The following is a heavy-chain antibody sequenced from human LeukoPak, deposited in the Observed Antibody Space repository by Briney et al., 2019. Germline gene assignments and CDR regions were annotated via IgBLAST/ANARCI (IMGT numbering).Heavy chain of an antibody. V-gene: IGHV4-34*01. CDR1: GASISSYY. CDR2: INHSGST. D-gene: IGHD2-2*01. CDR3: ARLVGRCSSTSCHPNDY. Sequence: PSETLSLTCSVSGASISSYYWSWIRQPPGKGLEWIGEINHSGSTNYNPSLKSRVTISVDTSKNQFSLKLSSVTAADTAVYYCARLVGRCSSTSCHPNDYWGQGTLVTVSS. J-gene: IGHJ4*02.